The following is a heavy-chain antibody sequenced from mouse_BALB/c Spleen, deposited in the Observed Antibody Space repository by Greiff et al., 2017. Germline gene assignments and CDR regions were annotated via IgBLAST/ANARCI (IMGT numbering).Heavy chain of an antibody. V-gene: IGHV1S29*02. CDR3: ARDGYDVGFAY. D-gene: IGHD2-2*01. J-gene: IGHJ3*01. CDR2: IYPYNGGT. Sequence: VQLKESGPELVKPGASVKISCKASGYTFTDYNMHWVKQSHGKSLEWIGYIYPYNGGTGYNQKFKSKATLTVDNSSSTAYMELRSLTSEDSAVYYCARDGYDVGFAYWGQGTLVTVSA. CDR1: GYTFTDYN.